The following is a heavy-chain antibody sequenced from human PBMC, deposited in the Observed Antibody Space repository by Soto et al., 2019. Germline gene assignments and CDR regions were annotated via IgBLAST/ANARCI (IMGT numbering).Heavy chain of an antibody. Sequence: SVKVSCKASGGTFSSYSISWVRQAPGQGLEWMGGIIPIFGTANYAQKFQGRVTITADESTSTAYMELSSLRSEDTAVYYCARGHYDFWSGSSENYYYGMDVWGQGTTVTVSS. D-gene: IGHD3-3*01. CDR2: IIPIFGTA. CDR3: ARGHYDFWSGSSENYYYGMDV. J-gene: IGHJ6*02. CDR1: GGTFSSYS. V-gene: IGHV1-69*13.